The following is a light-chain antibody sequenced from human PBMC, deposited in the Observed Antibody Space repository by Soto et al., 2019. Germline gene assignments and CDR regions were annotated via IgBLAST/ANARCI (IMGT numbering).Light chain of an antibody. CDR2: DAS. CDR1: QSFSGT. J-gene: IGKJ1*01. V-gene: IGKV1-5*01. CDR3: QQYDTYSRT. Sequence: DIQMTQSPSTLSASVGARVTITCRVSQSFSGTLAWYQQKPGKAPKLLIYDASSLERGVPSRFSGSGSGTEFTLTISSLRPDDFATYYCQQYDTYSRTFGQGTKVEIK.